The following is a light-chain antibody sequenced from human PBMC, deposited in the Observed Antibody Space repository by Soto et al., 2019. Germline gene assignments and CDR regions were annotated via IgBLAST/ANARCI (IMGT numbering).Light chain of an antibody. CDR3: QQYNNWSSIT. CDR1: QSVSTK. CDR2: ATS. J-gene: IGKJ5*01. V-gene: IGKV3-15*01. Sequence: EIVMTQSPATLPVSPGERATLSCRASQSVSTKLAWYQKRPGQAPRLLIYATSTRVTGIPARFSGSGFGTEFTLTISSLQSEDFAVYYCQQYNNWSSITFGQGTRLEIK.